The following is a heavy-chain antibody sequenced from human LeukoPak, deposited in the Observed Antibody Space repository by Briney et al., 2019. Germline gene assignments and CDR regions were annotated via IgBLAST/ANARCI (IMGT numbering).Heavy chain of an antibody. D-gene: IGHD7-27*01. Sequence: LVASVKVSCKASGGTFNSFGFSWVRQAPGQGLEWMGWINPDSGATNYAQKFQGGVTMTRDTSISTAYMELSGLRSDDTAVYYCARTGDPAYDAFDIWGQGTLVTVSS. CDR2: INPDSGAT. CDR1: GGTFNSFG. CDR3: ARTGDPAYDAFDI. V-gene: IGHV1-2*02. J-gene: IGHJ3*02.